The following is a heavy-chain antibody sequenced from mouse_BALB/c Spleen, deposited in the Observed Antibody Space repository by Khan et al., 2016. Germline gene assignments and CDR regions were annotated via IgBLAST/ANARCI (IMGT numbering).Heavy chain of an antibody. CDR1: GYLFTGYY. CDR2: VNPNNGGT. Sequence: EVQLQESGPDLVKPGASVKISCKASGYLFTGYYMHWVKQSHGKSLEWIGRVNPNNGGTTYNQKFKGKAILSVDKSSSTAYMELSSLTYEDSAVYYWASMGGYYVGWGQGTTLTVSS. D-gene: IGHD1-1*02. CDR3: ASMGGYYVG. J-gene: IGHJ2*01. V-gene: IGHV1-18*01.